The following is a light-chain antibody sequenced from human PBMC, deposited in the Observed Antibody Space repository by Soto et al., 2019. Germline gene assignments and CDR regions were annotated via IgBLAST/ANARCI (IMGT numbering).Light chain of an antibody. J-gene: IGLJ7*01. V-gene: IGLV4-69*01. CDR1: SGHSSYA. CDR3: QPWGAGLAV. CDR2: LNSDGSH. Sequence: QPVLTQSPSASASLGASVKLTCTLSSGHSSYAIAWHQQQPEKGPRYLMKLNSDGSHSKGDGIPERVAGSSSGAERYLTISSLQSEEESDYSCQPWGAGLAVLGGGTQLTVL.